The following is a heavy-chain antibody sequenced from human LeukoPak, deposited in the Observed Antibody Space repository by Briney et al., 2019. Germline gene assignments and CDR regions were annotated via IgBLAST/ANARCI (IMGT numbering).Heavy chain of an antibody. Sequence: PSETLSLTCAVYGGSFSGYYWSWIRQPPGKGLEWIGEINHSGSTNYNPSLKSRVTISVDTSKNQFSLKLSSVTAADTAVYYCAREALSSAEIRRGFDPWGQGTLVTVSS. CDR1: GGSFSGYY. CDR2: INHSGST. D-gene: IGHD2-2*01. J-gene: IGHJ5*02. V-gene: IGHV4-34*01. CDR3: AREALSSAEIRRGFDP.